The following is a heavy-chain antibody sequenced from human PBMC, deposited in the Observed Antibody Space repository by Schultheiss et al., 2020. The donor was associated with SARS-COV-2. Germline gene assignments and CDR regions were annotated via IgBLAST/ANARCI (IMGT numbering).Heavy chain of an antibody. J-gene: IGHJ5*02. Sequence: SETLSLTCTVSGGSISSYYWSWIRQPAGKGLEWIGYIYYSGSTNYNPSLKSRVTISVDTSKNQFSLKLSSVTAADTAVYYCARGANLGWFDPWGQGTLVTVSS. CDR1: GGSISSYY. CDR2: IYYSGST. CDR3: ARGANLGWFDP. V-gene: IGHV4-59*08.